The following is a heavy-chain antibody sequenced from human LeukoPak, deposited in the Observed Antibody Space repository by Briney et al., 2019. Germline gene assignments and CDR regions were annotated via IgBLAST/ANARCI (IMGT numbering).Heavy chain of an antibody. CDR3: AREGSAARSPYFDY. CDR2: IYHSGST. J-gene: IGHJ4*02. D-gene: IGHD6-13*01. V-gene: IGHV4-4*02. Sequence: SETLSLTCAVSGGSISSSNWWSWVRQPPGKGLEWIGEIYHSGSTNYNPSLKSRVTISVDTSKNQFSLKLNSVTAADTAVYYCAREGSAARSPYFDYWGQGTLVTVSS. CDR1: GGSISSSNW.